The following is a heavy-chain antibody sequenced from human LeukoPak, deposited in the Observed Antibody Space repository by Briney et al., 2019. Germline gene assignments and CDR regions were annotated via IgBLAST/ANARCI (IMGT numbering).Heavy chain of an antibody. CDR3: AKDTDSSGFYYFDY. V-gene: IGHV3-9*01. CDR1: GFTFDDYA. J-gene: IGHJ4*02. D-gene: IGHD6-19*01. Sequence: GRSLGLSCAASGFTFDDYAMHWVRQAPGKGLEWVSGISWNSGSIGYADSVKGRFTISRDNAKNSLYLQMNSLRAEDTALYYCAKDTDSSGFYYFDYWGQGTLVTVSS. CDR2: ISWNSGSI.